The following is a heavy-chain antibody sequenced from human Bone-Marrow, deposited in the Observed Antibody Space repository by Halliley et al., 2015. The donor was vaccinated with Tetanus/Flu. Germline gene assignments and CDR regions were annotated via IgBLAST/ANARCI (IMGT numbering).Heavy chain of an antibody. V-gene: IGHV4-30-4*01. Sequence: LRLSCAVSGGSIISDDYFWSWFRQTPGKGLEWIGYIYYSGTTYYKPSLRGRLTFSVDTSKNQFSLKLTSVTAADTAVYYCARPRVVSGRHVGAFDIWGQGTTVIVSS. J-gene: IGHJ3*02. D-gene: IGHD2-15*01. CDR2: IYYSGTT. CDR1: GGSIISDDYF. CDR3: ARPRVVSGRHVGAFDI.